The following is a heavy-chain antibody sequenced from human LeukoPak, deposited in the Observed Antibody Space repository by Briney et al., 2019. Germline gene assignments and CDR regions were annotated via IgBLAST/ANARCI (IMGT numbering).Heavy chain of an antibody. D-gene: IGHD6-19*01. CDR2: INPNSGGT. Sequence: GASVKVSCKASGYTFTGYYMHWVRQAPGQGLEWMGWINPNSGGTNYAQKFQGWVTMTRDTSTSTAYMELNRLRSDDTAVYYCARLGIAVAGFDYWGQGTLVTVSS. V-gene: IGHV1-2*04. CDR3: ARLGIAVAGFDY. J-gene: IGHJ4*02. CDR1: GYTFTGYY.